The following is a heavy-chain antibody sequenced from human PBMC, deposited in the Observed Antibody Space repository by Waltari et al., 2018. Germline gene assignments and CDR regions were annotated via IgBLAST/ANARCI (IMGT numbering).Heavy chain of an antibody. V-gene: IGHV1-69*05. CDR2: IIPIFGTA. CDR1: GGTFSSYA. CDR3: ARHRTGTTHYYYYGMDV. Sequence: QVQLVQSGAAVKKPGSSVKVSCKASGGTFSSYAISWVRQAPGQGLEWMGGIIPIFGTANYAQKLQGRVTMTTDESTSTAYMELSSLRSEDTAVYYCARHRTGTTHYYYYGMDVWGQGTTVTVSS. J-gene: IGHJ6*02. D-gene: IGHD1-7*01.